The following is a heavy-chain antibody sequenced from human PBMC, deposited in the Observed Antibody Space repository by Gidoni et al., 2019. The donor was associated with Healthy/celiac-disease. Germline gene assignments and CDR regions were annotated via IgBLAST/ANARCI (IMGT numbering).Heavy chain of an antibody. CDR1: GFTFSSYG. J-gene: IGHJ6*02. V-gene: IGHV3-33*01. CDR2: IWYDGSNK. Sequence: QVQLVESGGGVVQPGRSLRLSCAASGFTFSSYGMHWVRQAPGKGLEGVAVIWYDGSNKYYADSVKGRFTISRDNSKNTLYLQMNSLRAEDTAVYYCARVGAAATAPPLYGMDVWGQGTTVTVSS. CDR3: ARVGAAATAPPLYGMDV. D-gene: IGHD6-13*01.